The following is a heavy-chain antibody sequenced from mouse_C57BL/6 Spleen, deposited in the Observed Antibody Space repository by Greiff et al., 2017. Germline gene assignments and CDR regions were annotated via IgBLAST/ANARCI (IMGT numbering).Heavy chain of an antibody. CDR2: IDPEDGDT. V-gene: IGHV14-1*01. CDR3: TSYYGNLYYFDY. Sequence: EVQGVESGAELVRPGASVKLSCTASGFNIKDYYMHWVKQRPEQGLEWIGRIDPEDGDTEYAPKFQGKATMTADTSSNTAYLQLSSLTSEDTAVYYCTSYYGNLYYFDYWGQGTTLTVSS. J-gene: IGHJ2*01. CDR1: GFNIKDYY. D-gene: IGHD2-10*01.